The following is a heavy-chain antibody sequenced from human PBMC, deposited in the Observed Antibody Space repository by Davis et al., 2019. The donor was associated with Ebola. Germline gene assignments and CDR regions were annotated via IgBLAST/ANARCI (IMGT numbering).Heavy chain of an antibody. Sequence: ASVKVSCKASGYTLTSYYMHWVRQAPGQGLEWMGIINPSGGSTSYAQKFQGRVTMTRDTSTSTVYMELSSLRSEDTAVYYCARLGSGSYLLGAFDIWGQGTMVTVSS. CDR1: GYTLTSYY. V-gene: IGHV1-46*01. J-gene: IGHJ3*02. CDR2: INPSGGST. CDR3: ARLGSGSYLLGAFDI. D-gene: IGHD1-26*01.